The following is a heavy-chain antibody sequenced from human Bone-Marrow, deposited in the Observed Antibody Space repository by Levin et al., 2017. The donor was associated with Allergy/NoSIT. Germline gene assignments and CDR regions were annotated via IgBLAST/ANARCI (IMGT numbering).Heavy chain of an antibody. CDR1: EYNFNIYW. CDR2: IYPGDSDT. D-gene: IGHD6-19*01. CDR3: ARVQSVAGSPFDY. J-gene: IGHJ4*02. V-gene: IGHV5-51*01. Sequence: GASVKVSCEGAEYNFNIYWMAWVRQMPGKGLEWMGIIYPGDSDTTYSPSFQGQVTMSVDKSSNTAYLQWSSLKASDTAIYYCARVQSVAGSPFDYWGQGTPVTVSS.